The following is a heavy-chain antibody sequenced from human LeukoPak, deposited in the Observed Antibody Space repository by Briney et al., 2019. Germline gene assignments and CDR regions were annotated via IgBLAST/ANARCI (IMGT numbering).Heavy chain of an antibody. CDR1: GFTFDDYA. J-gene: IGHJ4*02. CDR2: ISWNSGSI. D-gene: IGHD3-10*01. V-gene: IGHV3-9*01. CDR3: AKALDYYGSGSYFDY. Sequence: PGGSLRLSCAASGFTFDDYAMHWVRQAPGKGLEWVSGISWNSGSIGYADSVKGRFTISRDNAKNSLYLQMNSLRAEDTALYYCAKALDYYGSGSYFDYWGQGTLVTVSS.